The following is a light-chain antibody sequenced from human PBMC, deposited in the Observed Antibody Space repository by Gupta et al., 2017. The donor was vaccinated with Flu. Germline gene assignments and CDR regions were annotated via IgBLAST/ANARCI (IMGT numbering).Light chain of an antibody. V-gene: IGKV1-39*01. CDR3: QQSYSNPPIT. J-gene: IGKJ5*01. CDR1: QSISSY. CDR2: AAS. Sequence: DIQMTQSPSSLSASVGDRVTITCRASQSISSYLNWYQQKPGKAPKLLIYAASSLQSGVPSRFSGSGSGKDFTLTISSLQPEDFATYYCQQSYSNPPITFGQGTRLEIK.